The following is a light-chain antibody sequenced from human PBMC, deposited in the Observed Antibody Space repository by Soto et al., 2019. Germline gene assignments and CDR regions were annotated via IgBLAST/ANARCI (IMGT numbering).Light chain of an antibody. V-gene: IGLV2-14*01. CDR2: EVS. CDR1: SSDVGGSKY. CDR3: GSYTSSSTYV. Sequence: QSVLTQPASVSGSPGQSITISCTGTSSDVGGSKYVSWYQHHPGKAPKLMIYEVSHRPSGVSNRFSGSNSGNTASLTIAGLQAEDEDDYYCGSYTSSSTYVFGTGTKVTVL. J-gene: IGLJ1*01.